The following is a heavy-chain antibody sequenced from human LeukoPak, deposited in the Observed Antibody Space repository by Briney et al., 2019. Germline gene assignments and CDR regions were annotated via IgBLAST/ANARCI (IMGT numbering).Heavy chain of an antibody. V-gene: IGHV4-59*01. Sequence: SETLSLTWTVAGGSISRYYWSWIRQPPGKGLEWIGYIYYSGSTNYNPSLKSRVTISVDTSKKQFSLKLSSVTAADTAVYYCASSGYSGYAFDYWGQGTLVTVSS. D-gene: IGHD5-12*01. CDR3: ASSGYSGYAFDY. CDR1: GGSISRYY. J-gene: IGHJ4*02. CDR2: IYYSGST.